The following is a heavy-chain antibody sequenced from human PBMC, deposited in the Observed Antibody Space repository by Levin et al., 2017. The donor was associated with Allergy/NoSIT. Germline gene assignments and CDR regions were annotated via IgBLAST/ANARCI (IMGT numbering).Heavy chain of an antibody. CDR1: GFTFSSYG. CDR2: ISYDGSNK. J-gene: IGHJ6*02. D-gene: IGHD3-10*01. Sequence: GGSLRLSCAASGFTFSSYGMHWVRQAPGKGLEWVAVISYDGSNKYYADSVKGRFTISRDNSKNTLYLQMNSLRAEDTAVYYCAKRRGSGSYYNVLGPDDYYGMDGWGQGTTVTVSS. V-gene: IGHV3-30*18. CDR3: AKRRGSGSYYNVLGPDDYYGMDG.